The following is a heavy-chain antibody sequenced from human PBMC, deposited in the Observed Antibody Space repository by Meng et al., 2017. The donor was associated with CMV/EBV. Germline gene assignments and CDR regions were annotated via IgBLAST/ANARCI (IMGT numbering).Heavy chain of an antibody. CDR3: ARDPGRIAARPWY. J-gene: IGHJ4*02. V-gene: IGHV3-21*01. Sequence: GESLKISCAASGFTFSSYSMNLVRQAPGKGLEWVSSISSSSSYIYYADSVKGRFTISRDNAKNSLYLQMNSLRAEDTAVYYCARDPGRIAARPWYWGQGTLVTVSS. CDR1: GFTFSSYS. D-gene: IGHD6-6*01. CDR2: ISSSSSYI.